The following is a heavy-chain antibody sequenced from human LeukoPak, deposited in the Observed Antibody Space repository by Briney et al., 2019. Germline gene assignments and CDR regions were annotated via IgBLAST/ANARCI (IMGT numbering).Heavy chain of an antibody. CDR2: ISWNSGSI. J-gene: IGHJ4*02. CDR3: ARDARGYSPTSYFDY. D-gene: IGHD5-18*01. Sequence: GRSLRLSCAASGFTFDDYAMHWVRQAPGKGLEWVSGISWNSGSIGYADSVKGRFTISRDNSKNTLYLQMNSLRAEDTAVYYCARDARGYSPTSYFDYWGQGTLVTVSS. CDR1: GFTFDDYA. V-gene: IGHV3-9*01.